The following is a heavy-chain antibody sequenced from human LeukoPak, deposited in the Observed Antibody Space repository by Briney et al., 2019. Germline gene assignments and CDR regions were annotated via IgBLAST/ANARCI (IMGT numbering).Heavy chain of an antibody. Sequence: SVKLSCKAAGATFTSYAISWVRQPPAQGLELMGVIIPIFGTANYAHKFQGRVTSTTDESTSTAYMELSSLRSEDTAVYYCASGSGYSYGGLDYWGQGTLVTVSS. D-gene: IGHD5-18*01. J-gene: IGHJ4*02. V-gene: IGHV1-69*05. CDR2: IIPIFGTA. CDR1: GATFTSYA. CDR3: ASGSGYSYGGLDY.